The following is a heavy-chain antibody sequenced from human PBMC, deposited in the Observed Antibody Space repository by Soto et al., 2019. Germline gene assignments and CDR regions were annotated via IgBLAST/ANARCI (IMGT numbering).Heavy chain of an antibody. CDR1: GFTFSSYA. CDR3: ARRGSGSYYDY. D-gene: IGHD1-26*01. Sequence: EVQLLESGGGLVQPGGSLRLSCAASGFTFSSYAMRWVCQAPGKGLEWVSAISGSGDSTYYADSVKGRFTTSRDNSKNTLYLQMNSRRAEDTAVYYCARRGSGSYYDYWGQGTLVTVSS. V-gene: IGHV3-23*01. CDR2: ISGSGDST. J-gene: IGHJ4*02.